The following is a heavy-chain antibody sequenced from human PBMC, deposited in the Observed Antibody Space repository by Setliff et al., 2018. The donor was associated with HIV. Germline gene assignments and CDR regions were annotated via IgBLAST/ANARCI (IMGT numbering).Heavy chain of an antibody. J-gene: IGHJ4*02. CDR3: ARSSGYYSTVFY. D-gene: IGHD3-22*01. CDR2: IYTSGSS. V-gene: IGHV4-61*02. Sequence: SETLSLTCTVSGGSISSDSYYWSWIRQPAGKGLEWNGRIYTSGSSNYNPSLKSRVTISVDTSKNQFSLKLSSVTAADTAVYYCARSSGYYSTVFYWGQGTRVTVSS. CDR1: GGSISSDSYY.